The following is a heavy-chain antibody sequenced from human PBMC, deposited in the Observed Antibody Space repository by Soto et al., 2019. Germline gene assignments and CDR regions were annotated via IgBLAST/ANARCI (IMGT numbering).Heavy chain of an antibody. CDR1: GGSISSESYF. V-gene: IGHV4-39*01. D-gene: IGHD2-15*01. Sequence: SEALSLTCTVSGGSISSESYFWGWVRQPSGKGLEWVGTISYSGSPFFNPSLKGRATLSVDTSKNQFSLRLSAVTAADSAVYFCAALLGHCSGGTCFFRWLDPWGQGSLVTVSS. J-gene: IGHJ5*02. CDR2: ISYSGSP. CDR3: AALLGHCSGGTCFFRWLDP.